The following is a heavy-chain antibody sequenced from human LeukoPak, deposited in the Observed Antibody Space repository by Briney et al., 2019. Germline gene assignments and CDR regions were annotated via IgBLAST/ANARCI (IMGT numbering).Heavy chain of an antibody. CDR3: AFGESSSTSCDPRRDY. J-gene: IGHJ4*02. V-gene: IGHV1-18*01. CDR1: GYKFKTYG. CDR2: INAYSGKT. D-gene: IGHD2-2*01. Sequence: DSVTLSCIASGYKFKTYGISWVRQVPGQGLEWMGWINAYSGKTEYEHYVQGRLTMATDTSTTTTYRELSSLTSDDTATYYCAFGESSSTSCDPRRDYWGQGTLVTVSS.